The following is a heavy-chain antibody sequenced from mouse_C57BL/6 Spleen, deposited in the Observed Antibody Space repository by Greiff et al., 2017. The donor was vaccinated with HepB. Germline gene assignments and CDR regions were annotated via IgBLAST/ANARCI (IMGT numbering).Heavy chain of an antibody. V-gene: IGHV1-80*01. D-gene: IGHD1-1*01. CDR1: GYAFSSYW. Sequence: QVQLKESGAELVKPGASVKISCKASGYAFSSYWMNWVKQRPGKGLEWIGQIYPGDGDTNYNGKFKGKATLTADKSSSTAYMQLSSLTSEDSAVYFCATTTVVADAYWGQGTLVTVSA. CDR3: ATTTVVADAY. CDR2: IYPGDGDT. J-gene: IGHJ3*01.